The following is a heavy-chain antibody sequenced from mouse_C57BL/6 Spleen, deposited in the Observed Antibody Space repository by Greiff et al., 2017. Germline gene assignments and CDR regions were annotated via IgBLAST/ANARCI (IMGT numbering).Heavy chain of an antibody. CDR2: IYPGSGST. D-gene: IGHD1-1*01. V-gene: IGHV1-55*01. Sequence: QVQLQQPGAELVKPGASVKMSCKASGYTFTSYWITWVKQRPGQGLEWIGDIYPGSGSTNYNEKFKSKATLTVDTSSSTAYMQLSSLTSEDSAVYYCARKENYGSSYLWYFDVWGTGTTVTVSS. J-gene: IGHJ1*03. CDR3: ARKENYGSSYLWYFDV. CDR1: GYTFTSYW.